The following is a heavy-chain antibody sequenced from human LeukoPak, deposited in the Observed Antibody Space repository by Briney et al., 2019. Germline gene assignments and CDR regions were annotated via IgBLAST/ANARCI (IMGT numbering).Heavy chain of an antibody. V-gene: IGHV1-69*06. CDR2: IIPLFGTP. J-gene: IGHJ6*04. CDR1: GYSFTSYH. Sequence: SVKVSCKASGYSFTSYHMQWVRQAPGQGLEWMGGIIPLFGTPDYAQKFQDRLTITADKSTSTAYMELSSLRSEDTAVYYCASATLRCSGGSCYEMDVWGKGTTVTVSS. CDR3: ASATLRCSGGSCYEMDV. D-gene: IGHD2-15*01.